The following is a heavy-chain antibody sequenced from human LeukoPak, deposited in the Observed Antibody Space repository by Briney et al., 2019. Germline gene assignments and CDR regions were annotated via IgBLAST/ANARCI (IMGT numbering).Heavy chain of an antibody. CDR3: AREGVATIWGTYYYYMDV. D-gene: IGHD5-12*01. J-gene: IGHJ6*03. CDR2: INWNGGST. CDR1: GFTFDDYG. V-gene: IGHV3-20*04. Sequence: GGSLRLSCAASGFTFDDYGMSWVRQAPGKGLEWVSGINWNGGSTGYADSVKGRFTISRDNAKNSPYLQMNSLRAEDTALYYCAREGVATIWGTYYYYMDVWGKGTTVTVSS.